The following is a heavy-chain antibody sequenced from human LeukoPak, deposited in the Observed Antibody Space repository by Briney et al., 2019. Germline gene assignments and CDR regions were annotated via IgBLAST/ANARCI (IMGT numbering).Heavy chain of an antibody. J-gene: IGHJ5*02. Sequence: SVNVSCKASGGTFSSYAISWVRQAPGQGLEWMGGIIPIFGTANYAQKFQGRVTITADESTSTAYMELSSLRSEDTAVYYCARGYSYGYSFDPWGQGTLVTVSS. CDR1: GGTFSSYA. CDR2: IIPIFGTA. V-gene: IGHV1-69*13. CDR3: ARGYSYGYSFDP. D-gene: IGHD5-18*01.